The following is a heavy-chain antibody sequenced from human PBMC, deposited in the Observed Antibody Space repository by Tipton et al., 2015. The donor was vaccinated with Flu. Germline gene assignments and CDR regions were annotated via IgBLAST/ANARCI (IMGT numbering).Heavy chain of an antibody. CDR1: GGSISSSSYY. D-gene: IGHD6-6*01. CDR3: ARQALVKGLAHYKWIDP. CDR2: IYSSGIP. Sequence: TLSLTCTVSGGSISSSSYYWGWIRQPPGKGLEWIGSIYSSGIPYYTPSLKSRVTMSVDTSRNEFSLKVNSVTAADTVVYYCARQALVKGLAHYKWIDPWGQGALVTVSS. V-gene: IGHV4-39*01. J-gene: IGHJ5*02.